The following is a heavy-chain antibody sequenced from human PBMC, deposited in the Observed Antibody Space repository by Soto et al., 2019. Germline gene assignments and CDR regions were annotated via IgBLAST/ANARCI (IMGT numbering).Heavy chain of an antibody. V-gene: IGHV1-69*06. Sequence: ASVKVSCKLSGATFSSYAMSWVRQAPGQGLEWIGGIIPFFGTPNYAQKFQGRVTITADTSTATSYMELSSLRSDDTAVYYCARDKGAYYSHLAYWGQGTLVTVSS. D-gene: IGHD3-22*01. J-gene: IGHJ4*02. CDR3: ARDKGAYYSHLAY. CDR1: GATFSSYA. CDR2: IIPFFGTP.